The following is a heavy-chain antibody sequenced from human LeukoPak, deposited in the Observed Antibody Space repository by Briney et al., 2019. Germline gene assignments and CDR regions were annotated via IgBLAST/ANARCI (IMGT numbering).Heavy chain of an antibody. Sequence: PGGSLRLSCAASGFTFSSYWMSWVRQAPGRGLEWVANIKQDGSEKYYVDSVKGRFTISRDNAKNSLYLQMNSLRAEDTAVYYCARGSFSGWSDYWGQGTLVTVSS. CDR3: ARGSFSGWSDY. CDR2: IKQDGSEK. J-gene: IGHJ4*02. CDR1: GFTFSSYW. V-gene: IGHV3-7*01. D-gene: IGHD6-19*01.